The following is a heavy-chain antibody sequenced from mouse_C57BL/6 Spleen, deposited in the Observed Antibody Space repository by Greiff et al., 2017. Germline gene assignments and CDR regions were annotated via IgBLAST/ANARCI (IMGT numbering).Heavy chain of an antibody. CDR1: GYTFTSYW. V-gene: IGHV1-50*01. D-gene: IGHD3-2*02. Sequence: VQLQQPGAELVKPGASVKLSCKASGYTFTSYWMQWVKQRPGQGLEWIGEIDPSDSYTNYNQKFKGKATLTVDTSSSTADMQLSSLTSEDSAVYYCARKESSGYVGFAYWGQGTLVTVSA. CDR3: ARKESSGYVGFAY. CDR2: IDPSDSYT. J-gene: IGHJ3*01.